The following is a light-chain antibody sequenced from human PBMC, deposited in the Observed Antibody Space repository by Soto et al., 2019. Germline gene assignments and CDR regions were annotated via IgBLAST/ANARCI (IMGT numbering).Light chain of an antibody. J-gene: IGKJ1*01. V-gene: IGKV3-15*01. CDR1: QSVSSN. CDR3: QQYNNWPPGPWT. CDR2: GAS. Sequence: EIVMTQSPATLSVSPGERVTLSCRTSQSVSSNLAWYQQKPGQAPRLLIYGASTRATDIPARFSGSGSGTDFTLTISSLQSEDFAVYYWQQYNNWPPGPWTFGQGTKVEIK.